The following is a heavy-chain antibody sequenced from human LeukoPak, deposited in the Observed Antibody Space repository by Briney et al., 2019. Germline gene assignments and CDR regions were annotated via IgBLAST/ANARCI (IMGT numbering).Heavy chain of an antibody. J-gene: IGHJ6*03. CDR3: ARDGGDIVVVPAAADYYMDV. CDR2: ISSSSSYI. CDR1: GFIFSSYS. Sequence: GGSLRLSCAASGFIFSSYSMNWVRQAPGKGLEWVSSISSSSSYIYYADSVKGRFTISRDNAKNSLYLQMNSLRAEDTAVYYCARDGGDIVVVPAAADYYMDVWGKGTTVTVSS. V-gene: IGHV3-21*01. D-gene: IGHD2-2*01.